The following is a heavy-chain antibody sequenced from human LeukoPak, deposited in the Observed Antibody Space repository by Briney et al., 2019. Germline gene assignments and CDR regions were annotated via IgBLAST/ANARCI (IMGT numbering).Heavy chain of an antibody. V-gene: IGHV1-3*01. J-gene: IGHJ5*02. CDR1: GYTFTNYA. D-gene: IGHD2-2*01. CDR2: INAGNGNT. CDR3: ARAPRGNSGYCSSPSCTDHGYSWFDP. Sequence: GASVKVSCKASGYTFTNYAMHWVRQAPGQRLEWMGWINAGNGNTKYSQKFQGRVTITRDTSASTAYMEVSSLRSEDTAVYYCARAPRGNSGYCSSPSCTDHGYSWFDPWGQGTLVTVSS.